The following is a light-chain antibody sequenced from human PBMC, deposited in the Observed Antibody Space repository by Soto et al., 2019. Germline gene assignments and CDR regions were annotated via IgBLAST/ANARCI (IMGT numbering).Light chain of an antibody. Sequence: DIVMTQSPLSLPVTPGEPASISCRSSQSLLHSNGYNYLDWYRQKPGQSPQLLIYLGSNRASGVPDRFSGSGSGTDFTLKISRVEAEDVGVYYCMQALQILYTFGQGTKLEI. J-gene: IGKJ2*01. CDR1: QSLLHSNGYNY. V-gene: IGKV2-28*01. CDR3: MQALQILYT. CDR2: LGS.